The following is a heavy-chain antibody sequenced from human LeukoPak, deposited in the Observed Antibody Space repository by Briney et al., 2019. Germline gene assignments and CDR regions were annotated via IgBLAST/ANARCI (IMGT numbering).Heavy chain of an antibody. CDR1: GFTFSGYD. J-gene: IGHJ6*03. Sequence: GGSLRLSCAASGFTFSGYDMHWVRQATGKGLEWVSVIGTAGDTYYPGSVKGRFTISRENAKNSLYLQMNSLRAGDTAVYYCARGLAMVRGVMSYYMDVWGKGTTVTVSS. D-gene: IGHD3-10*01. CDR3: ARGLAMVRGVMSYYMDV. V-gene: IGHV3-13*01. CDR2: IGTAGDT.